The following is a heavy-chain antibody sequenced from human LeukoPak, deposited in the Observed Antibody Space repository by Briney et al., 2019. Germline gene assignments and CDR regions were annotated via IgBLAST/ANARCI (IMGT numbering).Heavy chain of an antibody. CDR2: IYHSGST. J-gene: IGHJ4*02. V-gene: IGHV4-39*07. CDR1: GGSISSSSYY. Sequence: PSETLSLTCTVSGGSISSSSYYWGWIRQPPGKGLEWIGSIYHSGSTYYNPSLKSRVTISVDTSKNQFSLKLSSVTAADTAVYYCARVLLTVAGTIGYGYFDYWGQGTLVTVSS. D-gene: IGHD6-19*01. CDR3: ARVLLTVAGTIGYGYFDY.